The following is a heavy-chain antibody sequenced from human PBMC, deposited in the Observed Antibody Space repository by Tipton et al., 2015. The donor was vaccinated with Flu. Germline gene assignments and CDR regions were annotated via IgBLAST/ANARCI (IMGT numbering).Heavy chain of an antibody. Sequence: PSLTCAVYGGSFSGYYWNWIRQSAGKGLEWIGEISHSGSTNYNPSLKSRVTISGDASKNQFSLNLRSVTAADRAIYYCARGIPWRAVPGATFNPTRRGNYFDSWGQGTLVSVSS. D-gene: IGHD1-14*01. J-gene: IGHJ5*01. CDR1: GGSFSGYY. CDR3: ARGIPWRAVPGATFNPTRRGNYFDS. V-gene: IGHV4-34*01. CDR2: ISHSGST.